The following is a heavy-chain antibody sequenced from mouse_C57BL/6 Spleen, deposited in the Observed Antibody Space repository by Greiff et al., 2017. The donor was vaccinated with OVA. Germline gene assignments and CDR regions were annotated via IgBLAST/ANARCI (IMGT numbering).Heavy chain of an antibody. V-gene: IGHV6-3*01. CDR1: GFTFSNYW. CDR2: IRLKSDNYAT. Sequence: EVQVVESGGGLVQPGGSMKLSCVASGFTFSNYWMNWVRQSPEKGLEWVAQIRLKSDNYATHYAESVKGRFTISRDDSKSSVYLQMNNLRAEDTGIYYCTAYYYGSSYYFDYWGQGTTLTVSS. J-gene: IGHJ2*01. CDR3: TAYYYGSSYYFDY. D-gene: IGHD1-1*01.